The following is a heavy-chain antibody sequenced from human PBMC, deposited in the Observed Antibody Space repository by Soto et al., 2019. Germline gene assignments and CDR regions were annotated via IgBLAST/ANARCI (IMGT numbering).Heavy chain of an antibody. Sequence: TLSLTCAVSGGSISSSNWWSWVRQPPGKGLEWIGEIYHSGSTNYNPSLKSRVTISVDKSKNQFSLKLSSVTAADTAVYYCSALLLYFFCLLNHYYYYGMDVWGQGTTVTVSS. CDR1: GGSISSSNW. CDR3: SALLLYFFCLLNHYYYYGMDV. D-gene: IGHD3-9*01. J-gene: IGHJ6*02. CDR2: IYHSGST. V-gene: IGHV4-4*02.